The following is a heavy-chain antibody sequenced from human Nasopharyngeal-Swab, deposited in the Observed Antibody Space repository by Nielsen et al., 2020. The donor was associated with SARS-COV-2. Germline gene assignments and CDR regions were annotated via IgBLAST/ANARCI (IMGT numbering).Heavy chain of an antibody. Sequence: SETLSLTCTVSGGSISSYYWSWIRQPPGKGLEWIGYIYYSGSTNYNPSLKSRVTISVDTSKNQFSLKLSSVTAADAAVYYCAREGDAFDIWGQGTMVTVSS. CDR1: GGSISSYY. V-gene: IGHV4-59*13. CDR3: AREGDAFDI. CDR2: IYYSGST. J-gene: IGHJ3*02.